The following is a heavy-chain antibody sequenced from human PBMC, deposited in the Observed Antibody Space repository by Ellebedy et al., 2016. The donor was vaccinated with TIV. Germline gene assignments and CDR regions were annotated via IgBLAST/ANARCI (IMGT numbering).Heavy chain of an antibody. V-gene: IGHV4-4*02. CDR3: AIIAVAGSYWYFDL. CDR1: GGSISSSNW. J-gene: IGHJ2*01. Sequence: SETLSLXCAVSGGSISSSNWWSWVRQPPGKGLEWIGEIYHSGSTNYNPSLKSRVTISVDKSKNQFSLKLSSVTAADTAVYYCAIIAVAGSYWYFDLWGRGTLVTVSS. D-gene: IGHD6-19*01. CDR2: IYHSGST.